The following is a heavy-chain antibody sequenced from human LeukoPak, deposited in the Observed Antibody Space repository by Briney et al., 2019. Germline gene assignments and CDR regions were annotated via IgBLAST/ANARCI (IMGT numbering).Heavy chain of an antibody. CDR2: ISYDGSNK. V-gene: IGHV3-30*01. CDR3: ARDGLMVYGFFDY. CDR1: GFTFSSYD. D-gene: IGHD2-8*01. J-gene: IGHJ4*02. Sequence: PGGSLRLSCAACGFTFSSYDMHWVRQAPGKGVEWVAVISYDGSNKYYADSVKGRFTISRDNSKNTLYLQMNSLRAEDTAVYYCARDGLMVYGFFDYWGQGTLVTVSS.